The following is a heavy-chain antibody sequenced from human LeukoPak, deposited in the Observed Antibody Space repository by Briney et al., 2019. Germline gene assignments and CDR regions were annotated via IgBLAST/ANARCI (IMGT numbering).Heavy chain of an antibody. V-gene: IGHV1-69*13. J-gene: IGHJ4*02. CDR2: IIPIFGTA. Sequence: SVKVSCKASGGTFGSYAINWVRQAPGQGLEWMGGIIPIFGTANYAQKFQDRVTITADESTSTAYMELSSLRSEDTAIYYCASRLYCSNTRCRNFPFAYWGQGTLVTVSS. D-gene: IGHD2-2*01. CDR3: ASRLYCSNTRCRNFPFAY. CDR1: GGTFGSYA.